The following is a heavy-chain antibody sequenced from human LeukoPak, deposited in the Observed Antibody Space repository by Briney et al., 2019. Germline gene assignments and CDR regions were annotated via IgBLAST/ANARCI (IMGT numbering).Heavy chain of an antibody. D-gene: IGHD1-1*01. CDR1: GFTFRNYW. J-gene: IGHJ4*02. Sequence: GGSLRLSCAASGFTFRNYWMSWVRQAPGKGQEWVANIKQDGFEKYYVDSVKGRFTISRDNAKNSLYLQMNSLRAEDTAVYYCARDPTDDVPYWGQGTLVTVSS. CDR3: ARDPTDDVPY. V-gene: IGHV3-7*01. CDR2: IKQDGFEK.